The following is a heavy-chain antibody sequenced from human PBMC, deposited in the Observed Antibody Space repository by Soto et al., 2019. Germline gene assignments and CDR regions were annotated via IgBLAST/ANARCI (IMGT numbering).Heavy chain of an antibody. CDR3: AKANGEKNYYYYYYMDV. D-gene: IGHD3-10*01. Sequence: PGGSLRLSCEGSGFSLSGYWMSWVRQAPGKGPEWVASIKPDGSERYYVDSVRDRFTISRDNAKNLLYLQMNSLRVEDTAMYYCAKANGEKNYYYYYYMDVWGKGTTVTVAS. CDR1: GFSLSGYW. V-gene: IGHV3-7*01. J-gene: IGHJ6*03. CDR2: IKPDGSER.